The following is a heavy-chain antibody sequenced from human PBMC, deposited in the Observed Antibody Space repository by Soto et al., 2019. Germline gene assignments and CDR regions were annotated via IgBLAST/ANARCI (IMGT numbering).Heavy chain of an antibody. Sequence: QMQLQKSDPGLVKPSQTLSLTCTVSGGSITTGGYYWSWIRQHPGKGLEWIGYIYYSGSTSYNPSLQSRITMSVDTSKNQFSLKLNSVTAADTAVYYCARDDTRAGYDYWGQGTLVTVSS. CDR2: IYYSGST. D-gene: IGHD5-18*01. V-gene: IGHV4-31*03. J-gene: IGHJ4*02. CDR1: GGSITTGGYY. CDR3: ARDDTRAGYDY.